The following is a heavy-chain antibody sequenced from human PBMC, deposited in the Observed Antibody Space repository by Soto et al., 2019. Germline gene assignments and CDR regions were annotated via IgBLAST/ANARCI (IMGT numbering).Heavy chain of an antibody. CDR1: GYTFRYDD. CDR2: ISAYNGNT. V-gene: IGHV1-18*04. J-gene: IGHJ4*02. CDR3: ARVSGRETTVTTWWGYYFDY. D-gene: IGHD4-17*01. Sequence: GASVKVSCKASGYTFRYDDIIWVRQAPGQGLEWMGWISAYNGNTNYAQKLQGRVTMTTDTSTSTAYMELRSLRSDDTAVYYCARVSGRETTVTTWWGYYFDYWGQGTLVTVSS.